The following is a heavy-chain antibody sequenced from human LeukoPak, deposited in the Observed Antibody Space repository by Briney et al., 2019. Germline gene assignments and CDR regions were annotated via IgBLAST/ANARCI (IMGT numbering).Heavy chain of an antibody. CDR2: ISGSGGST. J-gene: IGHJ5*02. CDR3: AKAPVVAATLGFNWFDP. CDR1: GFTFSSYA. V-gene: IGHV3-23*01. D-gene: IGHD2-15*01. Sequence: PGGSLRLSCAASGFTFSSYAMSWVRQAPGKGLEWVSAISGSGGSTYYADSVKGRFTISRDNSKNTLYLQMNSLRAEDTAVYYCAKAPVVAATLGFNWFDPWGQGTLVTVSS.